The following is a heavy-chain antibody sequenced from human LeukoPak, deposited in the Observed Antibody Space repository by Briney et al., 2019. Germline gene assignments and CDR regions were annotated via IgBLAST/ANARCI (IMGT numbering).Heavy chain of an antibody. CDR2: IYTSGGT. CDR3: ARAAEYRSGWYLFDY. J-gene: IGHJ4*02. D-gene: IGHD6-19*01. V-gene: IGHV4-4*07. Sequence: SETLSLTCTVSGSSISNYYWTWLRQPAGKGLEWIGRIYTSGGTNYNPSLKTRVTMSVDTSKNQVSLKLSSVTAADTAMYYCARAAEYRSGWYLFDYWGQGILVTVSA. CDR1: GSSISNYY.